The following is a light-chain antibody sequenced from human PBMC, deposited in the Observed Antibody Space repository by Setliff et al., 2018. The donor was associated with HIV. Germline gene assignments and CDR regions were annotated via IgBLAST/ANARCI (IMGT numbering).Light chain of an antibody. CDR2: DVS. CDR1: SSDVGGYNY. J-gene: IGLJ2*01. CDR3: CSYAGSSTSRV. Sequence: SVLTQPASVSGSPGQSITISCTGTSSDVGGYNYVSWYQQHPGKAPKLMIYDVSKRPSGVSNRFSGSKSGNTASLTISGLQAEDEADYYCCSYAGSSTSRVFGGGTKVTVL. V-gene: IGLV2-23*02.